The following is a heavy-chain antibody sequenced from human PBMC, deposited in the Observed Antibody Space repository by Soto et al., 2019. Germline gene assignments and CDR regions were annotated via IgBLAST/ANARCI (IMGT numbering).Heavy chain of an antibody. CDR3: AKGVDCGGDCYHDTFDI. V-gene: IGHV1-69*13. CDR1: GGTFSNYA. Sequence: GASVKVSCKASGGTFSNYAITWVRQAPGQGLEWLGRIIPIFGTRDYAQKFQGRVTITADDSTTTAYMELSSLRSDDTAVYYCAKGVDCGGDCYHDTFDIWGQGTMVTVSS. CDR2: IIPIFGTR. D-gene: IGHD2-21*02. J-gene: IGHJ3*02.